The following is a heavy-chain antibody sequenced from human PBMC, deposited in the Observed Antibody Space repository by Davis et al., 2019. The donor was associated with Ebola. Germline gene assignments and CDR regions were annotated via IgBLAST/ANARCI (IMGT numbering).Heavy chain of an antibody. D-gene: IGHD5-12*01. CDR3: AREYSGYDQGGFDY. CDR1: GGSISSYY. J-gene: IGHJ4*02. CDR2: IYYSGST. V-gene: IGHV4-59*01. Sequence: SETLSLTCTVSGGSISSYYWSWIRQPPGKGLEWIGYIYYSGSTNYNPSLKSRVTISVDTSKNQFSLKLSSVTAADTAVYYCAREYSGYDQGGFDYWGQGTLVTVSS.